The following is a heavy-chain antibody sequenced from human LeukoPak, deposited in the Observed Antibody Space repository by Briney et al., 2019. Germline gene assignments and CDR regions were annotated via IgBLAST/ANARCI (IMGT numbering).Heavy chain of an antibody. V-gene: IGHV1-8*03. J-gene: IGHJ4*02. D-gene: IGHD3-10*01. Sequence: GASVKVSCKASGYTFTSYDINWVRQATGQGLEWMGWMNPNSGNTGYAQKFQGRVTITRNTSISTAYMELSSLRSEDTAVYYCARDPYLSGPGGRGRLWFGELLVEGFDYWGQGTLVTVSS. CDR2: MNPNSGNT. CDR1: GYTFTSYD. CDR3: ARDPYLSGPGGRGRLWFGELLVEGFDY.